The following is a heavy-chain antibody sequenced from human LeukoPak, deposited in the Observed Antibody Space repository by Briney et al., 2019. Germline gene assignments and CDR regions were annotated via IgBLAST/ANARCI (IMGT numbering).Heavy chain of an antibody. Sequence: LEASVKVSCKASGYTFTGYYMHWVRQAPGQGLEWMGWINPNGGGTNYAQKFQGRVTMTRDTSISTAYMELSRLRSDDTAVYYCARDVGRAVALYYFDYWGQGTLVTVSS. CDR2: INPNGGGT. CDR1: GYTFTGYY. CDR3: ARDVGRAVALYYFDY. V-gene: IGHV1-2*03. J-gene: IGHJ4*02. D-gene: IGHD6-19*01.